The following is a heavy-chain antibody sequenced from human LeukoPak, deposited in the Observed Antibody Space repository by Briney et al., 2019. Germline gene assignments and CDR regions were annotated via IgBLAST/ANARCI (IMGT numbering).Heavy chain of an antibody. CDR3: ARALGRNAFDI. CDR1: GGSISSGDYY. D-gene: IGHD1-14*01. V-gene: IGHV4-30-4*01. CDR2: IYYSGST. J-gene: IGHJ3*02. Sequence: SETLSLTCTVSGGSISSGDYYWSWIRQPPGKGLEWIGYIYYSGSTYYNPSLKSRVTISVDTSKNQFSLKLSSVTAADTAVYYCARALGRNAFDIWGQGTMVTVSS.